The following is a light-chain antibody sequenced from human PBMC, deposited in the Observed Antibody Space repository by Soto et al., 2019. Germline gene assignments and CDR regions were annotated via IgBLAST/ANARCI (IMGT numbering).Light chain of an antibody. J-gene: IGLJ1*01. Sequence: QSALTQPASVSGSPGQSITISCTGTSSDVGSYNLVSWYQHHPGKAPKLMIYEGNKRPSGVSNRFSGSKSGNTASLTISGLQADDEADYYCCSYAGSRTYVFGTGTKVTVL. CDR1: SSDVGSYNL. V-gene: IGLV2-23*01. CDR2: EGN. CDR3: CSYAGSRTYV.